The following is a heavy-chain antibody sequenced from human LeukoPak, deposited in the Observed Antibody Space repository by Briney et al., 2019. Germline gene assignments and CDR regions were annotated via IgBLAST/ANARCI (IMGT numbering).Heavy chain of an antibody. CDR1: GITFSSYW. CDR3: AKPSLYYYDTRGYYRYWYFDL. J-gene: IGHJ2*01. D-gene: IGHD3-22*01. V-gene: IGHV3-7*01. CDR2: IKQDGSEK. Sequence: GGSLRLSCAASGITFSSYWMSWVRQASGKGLEWVANIKQDGSEKYYGDSVKGRFIISRDNGKNSLYLQMNSLRAEDTAVYYCAKPSLYYYDTRGYYRYWYFDLWGRGTLVTVSS.